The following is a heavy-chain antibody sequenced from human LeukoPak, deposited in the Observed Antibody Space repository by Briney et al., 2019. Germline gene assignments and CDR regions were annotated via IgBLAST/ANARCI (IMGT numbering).Heavy chain of an antibody. D-gene: IGHD2-15*01. J-gene: IGHJ6*02. Sequence: PSETLSLTCAVYGGSFSGYYWSWIRQPPGKGLEWIGEINHSGSTNYNPSLKSRVTISVDTSKNQFSLKLSSVTAADTAVYYCARGRGYCSGGSCYSPSGIDVWGQGTTVTVSS. V-gene: IGHV4-34*01. CDR3: ARGRGYCSGGSCYSPSGIDV. CDR2: INHSGST. CDR1: GGSFSGYY.